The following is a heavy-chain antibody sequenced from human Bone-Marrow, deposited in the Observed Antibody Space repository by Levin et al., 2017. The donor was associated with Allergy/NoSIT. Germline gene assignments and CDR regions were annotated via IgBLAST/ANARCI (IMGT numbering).Heavy chain of an antibody. CDR1: GGTFNNSG. CDR3: ARDESRRDGFTWFDP. CDR2: IIPMFGRP. V-gene: IGHV1-69*06. Sequence: SVKVSCKASGGTFNNSGISWVRQAPGQGLEFMGGIIPMFGRPYYSQKFQGRVTITADTSTTTTYLELSSLRSDDTAIYFCARDESRRDGFTWFDPWGQGTLVTVSS. D-gene: IGHD5-24*01. J-gene: IGHJ5*02.